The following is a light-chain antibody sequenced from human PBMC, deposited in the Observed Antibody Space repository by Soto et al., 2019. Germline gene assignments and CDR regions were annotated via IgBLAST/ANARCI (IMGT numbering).Light chain of an antibody. V-gene: IGLV2-14*01. J-gene: IGLJ1*01. Sequence: QSALTQPASVSGSPGQSITISCTGTNSDVGGYNRVSWFQQHPGKAPKLMMYDVRNRSPGVSHRFSGSKSGNTASLTISGLQAGDEADYYCSSYTSSKTQVFGTGTKLTVL. CDR3: SSYTSSKTQV. CDR1: NSDVGGYNR. CDR2: DVR.